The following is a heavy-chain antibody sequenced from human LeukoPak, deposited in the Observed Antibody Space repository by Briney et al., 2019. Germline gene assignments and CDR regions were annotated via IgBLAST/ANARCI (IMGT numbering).Heavy chain of an antibody. J-gene: IGHJ4*02. V-gene: IGHV1-8*01. CDR3: ARVRGSYGGYDY. CDR2: MNPNSGNT. D-gene: IGHD1-26*01. CDR1: GYTFTSYD. Sequence: GAPVKVSCKASGYTFTSYDINWVRQATGRGLEWMGWMNPNSGNTGYAQKFQGRVTMTRNTSISTAYMELSSLRSEDTAVYYCARVRGSYGGYDYWGQGTLVTVSS.